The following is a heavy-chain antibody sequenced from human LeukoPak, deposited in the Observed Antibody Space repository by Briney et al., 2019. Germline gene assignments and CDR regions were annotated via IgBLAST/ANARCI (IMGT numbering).Heavy chain of an antibody. J-gene: IGHJ4*02. CDR1: GFTFSNHA. D-gene: IGHD3-22*01. Sequence: GGSLRLSCVASGFTFSNHAMTWVRQAPGKGLEWVSAISANGVDTFYAPSVKGRFTISRDNSKNTLSLQMNSLRAEDTAVYYCARDGSVVVNPTYYFDYWGQGTLVTVSP. CDR3: ARDGSVVVNPTYYFDY. CDR2: ISANGVDT. V-gene: IGHV3-23*01.